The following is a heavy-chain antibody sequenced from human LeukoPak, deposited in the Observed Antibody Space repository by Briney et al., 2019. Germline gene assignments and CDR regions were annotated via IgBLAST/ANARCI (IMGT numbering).Heavy chain of an antibody. CDR2: INHSGST. J-gene: IGHJ5*02. V-gene: IGHV4-34*01. CDR3: ARTRVRGVIRNWFDP. D-gene: IGHD3-10*01. CDR1: GGSFSGYY. Sequence: PSETLSLTCAVYGGSFSGYYWSWIRQPPGKGLEWIGEINHSGSTNYNPSLKSRVTISVDTSKNQFFLKLSSVTAADTAVYYCARTRVRGVIRNWFDPWGQGTLVTVSS.